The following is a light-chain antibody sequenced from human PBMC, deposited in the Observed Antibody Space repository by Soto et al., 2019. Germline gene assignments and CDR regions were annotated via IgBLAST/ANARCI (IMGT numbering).Light chain of an antibody. CDR2: DAS. J-gene: IGKJ4*01. Sequence: EILLTQSPATLSLSPGERATLSCRSSQSVSISLAWYQQRPGQAPRLLIYDASNRATGIPARFSGSGSGTDFTLTIISLEHEYVSVYFCQQRTVWLTFGGGTKVEI. V-gene: IGKV3-11*01. CDR1: QSVSIS. CDR3: QQRTVWLT.